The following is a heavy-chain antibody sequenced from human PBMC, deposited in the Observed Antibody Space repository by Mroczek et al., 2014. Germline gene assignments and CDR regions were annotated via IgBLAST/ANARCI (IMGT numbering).Heavy chain of an antibody. CDR2: IYYSGST. Sequence: QVQLQQWGPGLVKPSETLSLTCTVSGGSISSSSYYWGWIRQPPGKGLEWIGSIYYSGSTYYNPSLKSRVTISVDTSKNQFSLKLSSVTAADTAVYYCARGLHRGSGRDIDYWGQGTLVTVSS. D-gene: IGHD3-10*01. CDR1: GGSISSSSYY. V-gene: IGHV4-39*01. J-gene: IGHJ4*02. CDR3: ARGLHRGSGRDIDY.